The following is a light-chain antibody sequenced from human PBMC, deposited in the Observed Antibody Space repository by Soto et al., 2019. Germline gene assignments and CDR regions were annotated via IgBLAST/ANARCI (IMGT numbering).Light chain of an antibody. CDR3: LLDYSYFWA. V-gene: IGKV1-6*01. CDR2: AAS. Sequence: IQMTQSPSSLSASVGDRVTITFRASQSISSYLNWYQQKPGKAPKLLIYAASSLQSGVQSTFSGSGSGRDFTLTISSLQPEDFATYYCLLDYSYFWAFGQGTKVDIK. J-gene: IGKJ1*01. CDR1: QSISSY.